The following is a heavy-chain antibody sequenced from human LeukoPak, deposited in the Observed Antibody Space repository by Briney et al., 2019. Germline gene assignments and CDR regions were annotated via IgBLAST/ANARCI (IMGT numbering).Heavy chain of an antibody. Sequence: ASVKVSCKASGYTFTSYDINWVRQAPGQGLEWMGWINPNSGGTNYAQKFQGRVTMTRDTSISTAYMELSRLRSDDTAVYYCARDRIPPVVVVPAAIYWFDPWGQGTLVTVSS. CDR2: INPNSGGT. J-gene: IGHJ5*02. D-gene: IGHD2-2*01. V-gene: IGHV1-2*02. CDR1: GYTFTSYD. CDR3: ARDRIPPVVVVPAAIYWFDP.